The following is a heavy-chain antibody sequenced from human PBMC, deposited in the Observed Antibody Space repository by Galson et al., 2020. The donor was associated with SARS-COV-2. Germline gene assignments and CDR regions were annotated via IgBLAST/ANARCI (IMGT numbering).Heavy chain of an antibody. J-gene: IGHJ4*02. Sequence: TGGSLSLSFAASGFTFSSSGMPWVPQAPGKGLVGVPRFNSDGSSTSYADSVKGRFTISRDNAKNTLYLQMNSLRAEDTAVYYCARVGTRSGWKYYFDYWGQGTLVTVSS. CDR1: GFTFSSSG. CDR3: ARVGTRSGWKYYFDY. CDR2: FNSDGSST. D-gene: IGHD6-19*01. V-gene: IGHV3-74*01.